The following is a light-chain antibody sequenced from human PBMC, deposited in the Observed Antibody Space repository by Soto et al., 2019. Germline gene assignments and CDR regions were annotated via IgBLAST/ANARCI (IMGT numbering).Light chain of an antibody. V-gene: IGLV1-40*01. CDR1: SSNTGAGSD. J-gene: IGLJ3*02. CDR3: AAWDDSLNGWV. CDR2: SNS. Sequence: QSVLTQPPSVSGAPGQRVTISCTGTSSNTGAGSDVHWYQQHPGTAPKYLIYSNSNRPSGVPDRFSGSKSGTSASLAISGLQSEDEADYYCAAWDDSLNGWVFGGGTKVTVL.